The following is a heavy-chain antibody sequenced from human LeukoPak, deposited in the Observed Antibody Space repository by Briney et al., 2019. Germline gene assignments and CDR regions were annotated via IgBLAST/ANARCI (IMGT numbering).Heavy chain of an antibody. CDR3: AKEGDTALVTGYFDL. J-gene: IGHJ2*01. Sequence: ASLKVSCKASGGTFCSYVISWVRQAPGQGLEWMGGIIPIFGTAHYAQKFQGRLTITADESTSTVYMEMSSLRSEDTAMYYCAKEGDTALVTGYFDLWGRGTLVTGSS. CDR1: GGTFCSYV. CDR2: IIPIFGTA. V-gene: IGHV1-69*01. D-gene: IGHD5-18*01.